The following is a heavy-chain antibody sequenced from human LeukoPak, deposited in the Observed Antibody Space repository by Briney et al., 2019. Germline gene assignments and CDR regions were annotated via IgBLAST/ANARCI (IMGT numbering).Heavy chain of an antibody. CDR1: GGSISSYY. J-gene: IGHJ3*02. D-gene: IGHD4-17*01. CDR3: ARADDYAFGAFDI. CDR2: IYTSGST. Sequence: NPSETLSLTCTVPGGSISSYYWSWIRQPAGKGLEWIGRIYTSGSTNYNPSLKSRVTISVDTSKNQFSLKLSSVTAADTAVYYCARADDYAFGAFDIWGQGTMVTVSS. V-gene: IGHV4-4*07.